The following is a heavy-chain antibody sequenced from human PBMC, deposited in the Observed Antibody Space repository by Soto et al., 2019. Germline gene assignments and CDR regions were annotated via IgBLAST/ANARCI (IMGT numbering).Heavy chain of an antibody. V-gene: IGHV4-34*02. CDR1: GGSFNNYC. CDR3: ARGDYGQYDAYNWFDP. Sequence: QVRLQQWGAGLVRPSETLSLTCAVYGGSFNNYCWSWIRQPPGKGLEWIGEVCPGGRTNYSPTLKREVRIAVDWSKNQFSLRLTSVTVADTAVYYCARGDYGQYDAYNWFDPWGQGNLVIVAS. D-gene: IGHD3-10*01. J-gene: IGHJ5*02. CDR2: VCPGGRT.